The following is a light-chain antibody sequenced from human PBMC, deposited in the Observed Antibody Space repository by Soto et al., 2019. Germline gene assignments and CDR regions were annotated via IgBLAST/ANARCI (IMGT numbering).Light chain of an antibody. V-gene: IGKV3-20*01. CDR3: QQYGGSPPYT. CDR2: GAS. Sequence: EIVLTQSPGTLSLSPGERVTLSCRASQSVSSSYLAWYQQKPAQAPRLLIYGASNSATGIPDRFSGSVSGTDFTLTISRLEPEDFVVYYCQQYGGSPPYTFGQGTKLEIK. CDR1: QSVSSSY. J-gene: IGKJ2*01.